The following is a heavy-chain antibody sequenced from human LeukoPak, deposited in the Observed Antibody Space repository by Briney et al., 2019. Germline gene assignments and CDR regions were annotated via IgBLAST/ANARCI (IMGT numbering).Heavy chain of an antibody. Sequence: SETLSLTCTVSGGSISSSSYYWGWIRQPPGKGLEWIGSIYYSGSTYYHPSLNRRVTISVDTSKNQFSLKLSSVTAADTAVYYCAKWAWFYGMDVWGQGTTVTVSS. CDR2: IYYSGST. CDR3: AKWAWFYGMDV. V-gene: IGHV4-39*01. J-gene: IGHJ6*02. CDR1: GGSISSSSYY. D-gene: IGHD3-22*01.